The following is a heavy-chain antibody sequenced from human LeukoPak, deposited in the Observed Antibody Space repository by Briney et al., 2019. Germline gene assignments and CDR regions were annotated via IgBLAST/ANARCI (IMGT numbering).Heavy chain of an antibody. V-gene: IGHV1-69*04. D-gene: IGHD2-15*01. J-gene: IGHJ3*02. CDR1: GGTFNSYA. CDR3: ALVVVAATLRGDAFDI. CDR2: IIPILGIA. Sequence: SVKVSCKASGGTFNSYAISWVRQAPGQGLEWMGRIIPILGIANYAQKFQGRVTITADKSTSTAYMELSSLRSEDTAVYYCALVVVAATLRGDAFDIWGQGTMVTVSS.